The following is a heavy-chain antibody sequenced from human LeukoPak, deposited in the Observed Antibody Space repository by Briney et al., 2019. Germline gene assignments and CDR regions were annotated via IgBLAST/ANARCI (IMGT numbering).Heavy chain of an antibody. CDR1: GFTFSSYS. Sequence: GGSLRLSCAASGFTFSSYSMNWVRQAPGKGLEWVSYISSSSSTIYYADSVKGRFTISRDNAKNSLYLQMNSLRAEDTAVYYCARGNGYYDSSGPNWFDPWGQGTLVTVSS. D-gene: IGHD3-22*01. CDR2: ISSSSSTI. CDR3: ARGNGYYDSSGPNWFDP. J-gene: IGHJ5*02. V-gene: IGHV3-48*04.